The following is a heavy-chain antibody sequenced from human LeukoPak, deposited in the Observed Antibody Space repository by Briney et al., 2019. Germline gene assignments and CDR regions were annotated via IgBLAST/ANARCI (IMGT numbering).Heavy chain of an antibody. CDR1: TAALTRYS. V-gene: IGHV4-4*07. CDR2: IFTSGRS. Sequence: SETLSLTCTISTAALTRYSWNWIRQSAGKGPEWIGRIFTSGRSDYNPSVEGRVTLSLDTSKSQFSLHLTSLTAADTAVYYCARALRGSTTNYFDYWGRGVLVTVSS. J-gene: IGHJ4*02. D-gene: IGHD5-12*01. CDR3: ARALRGSTTNYFDY.